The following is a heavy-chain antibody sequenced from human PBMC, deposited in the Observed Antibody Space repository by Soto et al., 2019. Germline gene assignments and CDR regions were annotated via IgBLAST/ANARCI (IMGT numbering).Heavy chain of an antibody. J-gene: IGHJ5*02. CDR1: GGSINDFAYY. V-gene: IGHV4-39*01. D-gene: IGHD3-16*01. Sequence: SETLSLTCTVSGGSINDFAYYWGWIRQAPGKGLEWIGTVYHNENTFYNPSLKSRITISADTAKNQFSLNLRSVTAADTAIYFCARRERYYGSPGWFDPWGQGTLVTVSS. CDR3: ARRERYYGSPGWFDP. CDR2: VYHNENT.